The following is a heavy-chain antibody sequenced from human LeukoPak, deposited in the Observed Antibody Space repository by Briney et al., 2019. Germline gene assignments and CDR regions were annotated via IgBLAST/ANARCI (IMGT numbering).Heavy chain of an antibody. Sequence: PSETLSLTCTVSGGSISSYYWSWIRQPAGKGLEWIGRIYTSGSTNYNPSLKSRVTMSVDTSKNQFSLKLSSVTAADTAVYYCARGEHSSGCYYYYGMDVWGQGTTVTVSS. D-gene: IGHD6-19*01. J-gene: IGHJ6*02. V-gene: IGHV4-4*07. CDR2: IYTSGST. CDR3: ARGEHSSGCYYYYGMDV. CDR1: GGSISSYY.